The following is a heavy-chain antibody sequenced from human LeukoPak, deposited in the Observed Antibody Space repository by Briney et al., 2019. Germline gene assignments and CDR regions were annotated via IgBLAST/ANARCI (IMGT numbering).Heavy chain of an antibody. CDR2: IYTSGST. CDR1: GGSINSGSYY. J-gene: IGHJ4*02. CDR3: ARVLSGSYYGVDY. Sequence: SQTLSLTCTVSGGSINSGSYYWSWIRQPAGKGLEWIGRIYTSGSTNYNPSLKSRVTISVDTSKNQFSLKLSSVTAADTAVYYCARVLSGSYYGVDYWGQGTLVIVSS. V-gene: IGHV4-61*02. D-gene: IGHD1-26*01.